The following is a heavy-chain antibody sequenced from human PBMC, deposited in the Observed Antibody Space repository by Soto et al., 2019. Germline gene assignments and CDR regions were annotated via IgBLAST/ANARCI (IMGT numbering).Heavy chain of an antibody. CDR1: XYTXTGYY. Sequence: VSXXXSXYTXTGYYMHWVRQAPGQGLEWMGWINPNSGGTNYAQKFQGWVTMTRDTSISTAYMELSRLRSDDTAVYYCARVAGIPPYGMDVWGQGTTVTVSS. V-gene: IGHV1-2*04. CDR3: ARVAGIPPYGMDV. J-gene: IGHJ6*02. CDR2: INPNSGGT.